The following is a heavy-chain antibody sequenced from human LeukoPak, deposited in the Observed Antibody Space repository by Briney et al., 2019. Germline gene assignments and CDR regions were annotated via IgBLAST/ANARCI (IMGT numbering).Heavy chain of an antibody. Sequence: SVKVSCKASGGTFSSYAISWVRQAPGQGLEWMGRIIPILGIANYAQKFQGRVTITADESTSTAYMELSSLRSEDTAVYYCARGRRAARGKYYFDYWGQGTLVTVSS. V-gene: IGHV1-69*04. CDR1: GGTFSSYA. D-gene: IGHD6-6*01. CDR3: ARGRRAARGKYYFDY. J-gene: IGHJ4*02. CDR2: IIPILGIA.